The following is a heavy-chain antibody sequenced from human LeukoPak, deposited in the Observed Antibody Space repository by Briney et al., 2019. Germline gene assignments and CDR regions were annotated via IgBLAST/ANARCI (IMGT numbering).Heavy chain of an antibody. CDR2: IHYSGST. V-gene: IGHV4-38-2*02. CDR1: GYSITTGYY. Sequence: SETLSLTCTVSGYSITTGYYWGWIRQSPGKGLEWIASIHYSGSTYYNPSLKSRVTLSVDTSTDQFSLNLSAVTAADSAVYYCARDEGGITMVRGVPPNWFDPWGQGTLVTVSS. J-gene: IGHJ5*02. D-gene: IGHD3-10*01. CDR3: ARDEGGITMVRGVPPNWFDP.